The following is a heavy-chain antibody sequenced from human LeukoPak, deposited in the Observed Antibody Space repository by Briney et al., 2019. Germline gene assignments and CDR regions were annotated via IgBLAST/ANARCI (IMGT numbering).Heavy chain of an antibody. V-gene: IGHV4-59*01. CDR2: IYYSGST. J-gene: IGHJ3*02. CDR1: GGSISSYY. Sequence: SETLSLTRTVSGGSISSYYWSWIRQPPGKGLEWIGYIYYSGSTNYNPSLKSRVTISVDTSKNQFSLKLSSVTAADTAVYYCARDAQIDYYGSGSYNAFDIWGQGTMVTVSS. D-gene: IGHD3-10*01. CDR3: ARDAQIDYYGSGSYNAFDI.